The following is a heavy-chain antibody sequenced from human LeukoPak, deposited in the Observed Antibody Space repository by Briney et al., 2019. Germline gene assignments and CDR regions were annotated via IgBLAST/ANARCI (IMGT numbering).Heavy chain of an antibody. CDR2: IYHSGST. CDR3: ARGGYCSSTSCYGIDYGMDV. V-gene: IGHV4-30-2*01. Sequence: PSETLSLTCAVSGGSISSGGYSWSWIRQPPGKGLEWIGYIYHSGSTYYNPSLKSRVTISVGRSKNQFSLKLSSVTAADTAVYYCARGGYCSSTSCYGIDYGMDVWGQGTTVTVSS. J-gene: IGHJ6*02. CDR1: GGSISSGGYS. D-gene: IGHD2-2*01.